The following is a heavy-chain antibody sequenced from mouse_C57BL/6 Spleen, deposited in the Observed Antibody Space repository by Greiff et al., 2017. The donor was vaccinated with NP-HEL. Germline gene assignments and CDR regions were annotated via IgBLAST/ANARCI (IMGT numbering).Heavy chain of an antibody. CDR1: GYSITSGYY. Sequence: VQLQQSGPGLVKPSPSLSLTCSVTGYSITSGYYWNWIRQFPGNKLEWMGYISYDGSHNYNPSLKNRFSITRDTSKNQFFLKLNSGTTEDTATYYWARDNYYYGSSDDYYFDYWGQGTTLTVSS. V-gene: IGHV3-6*01. CDR2: ISYDGSH. D-gene: IGHD1-1*01. J-gene: IGHJ2*01. CDR3: ARDNYYYGSSDDYYFDY.